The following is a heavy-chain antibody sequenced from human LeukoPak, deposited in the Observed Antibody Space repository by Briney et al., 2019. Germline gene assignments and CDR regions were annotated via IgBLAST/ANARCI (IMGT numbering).Heavy chain of an antibody. D-gene: IGHD6-19*01. J-gene: IGHJ4*02. CDR3: ARLESSGWYGVFDY. CDR1: GGSISSSSYY. CDR2: IYYSGST. V-gene: IGHV4-39*01. Sequence: SETLSLTCTVSGGSISSSSYYWGWIRQPPGKGLEWIGSIYYSGSTYYNPSLKSRVTISVDTSKNQFSLELSSVTAADTAVYYCARLESSGWYGVFDYWGQGTLVTVSS.